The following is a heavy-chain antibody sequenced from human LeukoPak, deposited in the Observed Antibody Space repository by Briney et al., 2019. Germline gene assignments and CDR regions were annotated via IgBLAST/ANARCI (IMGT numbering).Heavy chain of an antibody. D-gene: IGHD4-23*01. Sequence: ASETLSLTCTVSGGSISSGGYYWSWIRQHPGKGLEWIGYIYYSGSTYYNPSLKSRVTISVDTSKNQFSLKLSSVTAADTAVYYCARVRRATVVMDYWGQGTLVTVSS. J-gene: IGHJ4*02. CDR3: ARVRRATVVMDY. CDR2: IYYSGST. V-gene: IGHV4-31*03. CDR1: GGSISSGGYY.